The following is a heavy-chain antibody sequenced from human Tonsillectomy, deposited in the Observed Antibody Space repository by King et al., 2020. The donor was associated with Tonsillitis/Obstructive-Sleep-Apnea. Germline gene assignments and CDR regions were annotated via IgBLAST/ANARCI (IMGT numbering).Heavy chain of an antibody. CDR2: ISANGVST. Sequence: VQLVESGGGLVQPGGSLRLSCAASGFTFSSYDMSWVRQAPGKGLEWVSGISANGVSTYYADSVKGRFTISRDNSKNTLYLQMKSLRAEDTAVYYCAKDENWYFDLWGRGTLVTVSS. J-gene: IGHJ2*01. CDR1: GFTFSSYD. V-gene: IGHV3-23*04. CDR3: AKDENWYFDL.